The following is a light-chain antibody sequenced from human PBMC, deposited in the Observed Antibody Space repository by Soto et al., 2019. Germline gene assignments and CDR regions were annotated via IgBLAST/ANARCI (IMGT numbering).Light chain of an antibody. Sequence: DIQMTQSPSTLSASVGDRVTITCRASQSIRSWLAWYQQKPGKAPQLLIYDASNLESGVPSRFSGSGSGTEFTRTISSLQPDDFATYYCQQYDSFSKTFGRGTKVEVK. J-gene: IGKJ1*01. CDR1: QSIRSW. V-gene: IGKV1-5*01. CDR3: QQYDSFSKT. CDR2: DAS.